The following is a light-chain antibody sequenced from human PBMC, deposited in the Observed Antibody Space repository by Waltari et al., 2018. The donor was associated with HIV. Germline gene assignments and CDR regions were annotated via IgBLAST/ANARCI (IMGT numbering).Light chain of an antibody. CDR2: GNT. CDR1: SSNPGPGYD. J-gene: IGLJ3*02. CDR3: QSYDSSLSGWV. V-gene: IGLV1-40*01. Sequence: SVLTQPPSVSGAPGQRVTISCSGSSSNPGPGYDIHSYQQLPGTAPRLLIYGNTNRPSGVPDRFSGSKSGTSASLAITGLQAEDEADYYCQSYDSSLSGWVFGGGTKLTVV.